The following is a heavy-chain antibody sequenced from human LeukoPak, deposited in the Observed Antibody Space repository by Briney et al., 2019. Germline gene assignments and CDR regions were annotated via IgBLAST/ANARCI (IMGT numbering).Heavy chain of an antibody. V-gene: IGHV4-39*01. CDR3: ARLSWADGNGY. CDR2: IYYSGST. CDR1: RGSISSGTSY. J-gene: IGHJ4*02. Sequence: ASETLSLTCTVSRGSISSGTSYWGWIRQPPGKGLEWIGSIYYSGSTYYNPSLKSRLTISVDTSMNQFSLNLRSVTAADTAVYYCARLSWADGNGYWGQGTLVTVSS. D-gene: IGHD6-13*01.